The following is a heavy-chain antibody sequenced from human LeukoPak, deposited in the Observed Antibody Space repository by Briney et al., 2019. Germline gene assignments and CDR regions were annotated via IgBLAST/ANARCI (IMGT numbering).Heavy chain of an antibody. D-gene: IGHD6-13*01. CDR3: AKDLGIAACLYYSDY. Sequence: PGGSLRLSCAASGFTFSSYAMSWVRQAPGKGLEWVSAISGSGGSTYYADSVKGQFTISRDNSKNTLYLQMNSLRAEDTAVYYCAKDLGIAACLYYSDYWGQGTLVTVSS. CDR2: ISGSGGST. CDR1: GFTFSSYA. V-gene: IGHV3-23*01. J-gene: IGHJ4*02.